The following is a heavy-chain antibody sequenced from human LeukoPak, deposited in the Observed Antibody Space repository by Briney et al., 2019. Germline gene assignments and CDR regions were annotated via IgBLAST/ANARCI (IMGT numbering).Heavy chain of an antibody. Sequence: GGSLRLSCAASGFTFSSYGMHWVRQAPGKGLEWVAVIWYDGSNKYYADSVKGRFTISRDNSKNTLYLQMNSLRAEDTAVYYCARDLRWSHYWYFDLWGRGILVTVSS. V-gene: IGHV3-33*01. CDR2: IWYDGSNK. D-gene: IGHD2-15*01. J-gene: IGHJ2*01. CDR1: GFTFSSYG. CDR3: ARDLRWSHYWYFDL.